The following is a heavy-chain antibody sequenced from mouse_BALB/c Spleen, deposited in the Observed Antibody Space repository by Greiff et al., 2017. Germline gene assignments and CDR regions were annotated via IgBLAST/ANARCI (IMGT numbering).Heavy chain of an antibody. Sequence: QVTLKESGPGILQPSQTLSLTCSFSGFSLSTSGMGVSWIRQPSGKGLEWLAHIYWDDDKRYNPSLKSRLTISKDTSRNQVFLKITSVDTADTATYYCARNYYGSSVDYWGQGTTLTVSS. CDR1: GFSLSTSGMG. D-gene: IGHD1-1*01. CDR3: ARNYYGSSVDY. CDR2: IYWDDDK. V-gene: IGHV8-12*01. J-gene: IGHJ2*01.